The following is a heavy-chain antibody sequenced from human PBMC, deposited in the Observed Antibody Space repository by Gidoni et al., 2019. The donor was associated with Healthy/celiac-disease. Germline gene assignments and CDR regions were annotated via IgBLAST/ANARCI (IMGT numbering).Heavy chain of an antibody. V-gene: IGHV1-69*01. CDR3: ARGGDYGGPFDY. Sequence: QVQLVQSGAAVKKPGSSVKVSCKASGGTFSSYAISWVRQAPGQGLEWMGWIIPIFGTASYAQKFQCRVTITADESTSPAYMERSSMRFEDTAVYDCARGGDYGGPFDYWGQGTLVTVSS. CDR2: IIPIFGTA. D-gene: IGHD3-16*01. CDR1: GGTFSSYA. J-gene: IGHJ4*02.